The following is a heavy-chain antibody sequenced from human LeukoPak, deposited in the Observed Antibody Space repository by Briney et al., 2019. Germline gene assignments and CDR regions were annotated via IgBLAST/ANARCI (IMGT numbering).Heavy chain of an antibody. D-gene: IGHD2-2*01. CDR2: IITIFGTA. CDR1: GATFSSYT. Sequence: SVNVSCNASGATFSSYTNSWVRQAPAPGLELMGGIITIFGTANYAQKVQGRVTITADESTSTAYMELSSLRSEDTALYYCARAARDCISTSCHVYYYYGMEVCGEGATVSVSS. J-gene: IGHJ6*01. CDR3: ARAARDCISTSCHVYYYYGMEV. V-gene: IGHV1-69*13.